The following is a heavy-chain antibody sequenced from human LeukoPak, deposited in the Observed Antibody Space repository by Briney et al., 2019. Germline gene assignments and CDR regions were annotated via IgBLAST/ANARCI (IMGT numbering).Heavy chain of an antibody. CDR2: ISGSGGST. D-gene: IGHD6-13*01. J-gene: IGHJ5*02. Sequence: ETLSLTCTVSGGSISSGGYYWSWLRQHPGKGLEWVSAISGSGGSTYYADSVKGRFTISRDNSKNTLYLQMNSLRAEDTAVYYCAKDGSSSWYGHDNWFDPWGQGTLVTVSS. CDR3: AKDGSSSWYGHDNWFDP. V-gene: IGHV3-23*01. CDR1: GGSISSGGYY.